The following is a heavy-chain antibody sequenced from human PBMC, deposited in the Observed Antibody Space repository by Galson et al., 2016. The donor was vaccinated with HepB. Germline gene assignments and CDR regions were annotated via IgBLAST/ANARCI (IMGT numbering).Heavy chain of an antibody. V-gene: IGHV1-69*10. CDR2: IIPLLGKV. CDR1: GGTLRNYP. J-gene: IGHJ5*02. Sequence: SVKVSCKASGGTLRNYPISWVRQAPGQGLEWMGGIIPLLGKVNYAQKFQDRLTITADESTSTAYMELSSLRSDDTAVYYCATDSGSALSSYNWLDPWGQGTLVTVSS. D-gene: IGHD2-15*01. CDR3: ATDSGSALSSYNWLDP.